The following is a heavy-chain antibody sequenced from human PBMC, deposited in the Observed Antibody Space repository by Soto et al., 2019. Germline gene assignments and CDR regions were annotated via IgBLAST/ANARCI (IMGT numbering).Heavy chain of an antibody. V-gene: IGHV3-30-3*01. CDR2: ISHDGGNH. J-gene: IGHJ4*02. Sequence: XXSLRLSFAASGFTFSSHAMRWVLQAPGKGLEWVALISHDGGNHYYADSVKGRFTISRDNSKNMVYLQINSLRVDDTAVYYCARDRSMVVVVPGYWGQGTLVTVSS. CDR3: ARDRSMVVVVPGY. CDR1: GFTFSSHA. D-gene: IGHD2-2*01.